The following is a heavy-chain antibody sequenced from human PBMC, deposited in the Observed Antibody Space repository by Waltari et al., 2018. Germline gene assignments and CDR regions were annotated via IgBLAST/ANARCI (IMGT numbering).Heavy chain of an antibody. D-gene: IGHD6-13*01. CDR1: GGTFSSYA. CDR2: IIAILSTG. Sequence: QVQRVQSGAEVKKPGSSVKVSCKASGGTFSSYAISWVRQAPGQGIEWRGRIIAILSTGNYDQKLHGRVTITAADYTSTANIELSRLGAEDTAVYYCAREGGRIADAGTFDYWGQGTLVTVSS. V-gene: IGHV1-69*01. J-gene: IGHJ4*02. CDR3: AREGGRIADAGTFDY.